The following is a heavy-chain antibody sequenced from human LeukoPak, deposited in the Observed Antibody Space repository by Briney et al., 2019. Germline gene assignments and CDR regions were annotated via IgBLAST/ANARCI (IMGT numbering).Heavy chain of an antibody. D-gene: IGHD1-26*01. Sequence: GGSLRLSCAASGFTFSSYAMSWVRQAPGKGLEWVGHIKSNSDGGTSDYAAPVKGRFTIYRAESKMSLYMQMNSPKTEDTAVYYCTTALYSGTNYFDYWGQGTLVTVSS. CDR3: TTALYSGTNYFDY. CDR2: IKSNSDGGTS. V-gene: IGHV3-15*01. CDR1: GFTFSSYA. J-gene: IGHJ4*02.